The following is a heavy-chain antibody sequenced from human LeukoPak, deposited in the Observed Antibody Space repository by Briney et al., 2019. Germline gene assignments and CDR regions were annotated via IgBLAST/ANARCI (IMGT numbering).Heavy chain of an antibody. J-gene: IGHJ6*02. V-gene: IGHV3-53*04. D-gene: IGHD6-13*01. Sequence: GGSLRLSCAASGFTFSSYAMSWVRQAPGKGLEWVSVIYSGGSTYYADSVKGRFTISRHNSKNTLYLQMNSLRAEDTAVYYCASPSYSSSWYRYYYYYGMDVWGQGTTVTVSS. CDR2: IYSGGST. CDR3: ASPSYSSSWYRYYYYYGMDV. CDR1: GFTFSSYA.